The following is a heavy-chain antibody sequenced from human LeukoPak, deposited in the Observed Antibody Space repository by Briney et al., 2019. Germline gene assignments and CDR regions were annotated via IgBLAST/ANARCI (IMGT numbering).Heavy chain of an antibody. J-gene: IGHJ6*02. D-gene: IGHD3-3*01. CDR3: ARFRNYDFWSGYRAFYYYYGMDV. CDR1: GYTFTSYD. CDR2: MNPNSGNT. V-gene: IGHV1-8*01. Sequence: ASVKVSCKASGYTFTSYDINWVRQATGQGLEWMGWMNPNSGNTGYAQKFQGRVTMTRNTSISTAYMELSSLRSEDTAVYYCARFRNYDFWSGYRAFYYYYGMDVWGQGTKVTVSS.